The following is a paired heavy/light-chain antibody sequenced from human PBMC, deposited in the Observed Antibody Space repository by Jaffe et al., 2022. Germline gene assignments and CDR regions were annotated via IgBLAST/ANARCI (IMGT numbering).Heavy chain of an antibody. CDR1: GLTFKDAW. V-gene: IGHV3-15*01. J-gene: IGHJ4*02. D-gene: IGHD3-16*02. CDR3: TKDRPFTGGGVIAF. Sequence: EVQLVESGGGLVKPGGSLRLSCVVSGLTFKDAWLTWVRQAPGKGLEWVGRIKSEVNGGTTDYGAPVNGRFTISRDDSKNILYLQMNSLQTDDTAMYYCTKDRPFTGGGVIAFWGQGTLVTVSA. CDR2: IKSEVNGGTT.
Light chain of an antibody. CDR2: DAS. Sequence: DIQMTQSPSSLSASVGDRVTITCQATHDIRNHLNWYQQKAGKAPKLLIYDASNLGTGVPSRFSGSGSGTYFTFTITSLQSEDIGTYYCQQYHNFIPLTFGGGTKVEIK. CDR3: QQYHNFIPLT. CDR1: HDIRNH. J-gene: IGKJ4*01. V-gene: IGKV1-33*01.